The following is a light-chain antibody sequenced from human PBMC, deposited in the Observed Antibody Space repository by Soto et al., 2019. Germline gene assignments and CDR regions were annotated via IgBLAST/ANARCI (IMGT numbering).Light chain of an antibody. CDR1: SSNIGAGYD. J-gene: IGLJ2*01. CDR3: QSYDSSLSGPYVV. CDR2: GNS. V-gene: IGLV1-40*01. Sequence: QSVLTQPPSVSGAPGQRVTISCTGSSSNIGAGYDVHWYQQLPGTAPKLLIYGNSNRPSGVPDRFSGSKSGTSASLAITGLQAEHEAHYYCQSYDSSLSGPYVVFGGGTQLTVL.